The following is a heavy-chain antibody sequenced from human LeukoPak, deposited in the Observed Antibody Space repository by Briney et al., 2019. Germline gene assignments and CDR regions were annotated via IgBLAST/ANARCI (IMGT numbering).Heavy chain of an antibody. CDR3: ARERLLRYFDWLLKNDAFDI. V-gene: IGHV4-39*07. CDR2: INHSGST. J-gene: IGHJ3*02. D-gene: IGHD3-9*01. Sequence: SETLSLTCTVSGGSISSSSYYWSWIRQPPGKGLEWIGEINHSGSTNYNPSLKSRVTISVDTSKNQFSLKLSSVTAADTAVYYCARERLLRYFDWLLKNDAFDIWGQGTMVTVSS. CDR1: GGSISSSSYY.